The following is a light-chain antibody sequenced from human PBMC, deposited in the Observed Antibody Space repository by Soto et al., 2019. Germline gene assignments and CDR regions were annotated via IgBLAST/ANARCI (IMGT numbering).Light chain of an antibody. V-gene: IGKV3-20*01. Sequence: IVLPQSPATLSVSPWESATLSCRASQSVRSNLAWYQQKGGQAPRRRIYGASSRATGIQDRFSGSRSGTDFTLTISRLEPDDFAVYYCQQYGSSSTFGQGTRLEI. CDR3: QQYGSSST. CDR1: QSVRSN. J-gene: IGKJ5*01. CDR2: GAS.